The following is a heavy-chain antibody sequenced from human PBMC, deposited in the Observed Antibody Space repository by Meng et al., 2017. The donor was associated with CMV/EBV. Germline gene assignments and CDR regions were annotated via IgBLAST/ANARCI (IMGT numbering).Heavy chain of an antibody. CDR1: GYTFTSYD. CDR2: MNPNSGNT. V-gene: IGHV1-8*03. CDR3: ARRYCSSTSCYTRYYYGMDV. J-gene: IGHJ6*02. Sequence: ASVKVSCKASGYTFTSYDINWVRQATGQGLEWMGWMNPNSGNTGYAQKFQGRVTITRNTSISTAYMELSSLRSEDTAVYYCARRYCSSTSCYTRYYYGMDVWGQGTTVTVSS. D-gene: IGHD2-2*02.